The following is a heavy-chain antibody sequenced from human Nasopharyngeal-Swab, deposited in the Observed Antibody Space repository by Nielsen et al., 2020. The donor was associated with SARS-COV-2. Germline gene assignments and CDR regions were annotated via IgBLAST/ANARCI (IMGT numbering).Heavy chain of an antibody. Sequence: SETLSLTCTVSGGSISSYYWSWIRQPPGKGLEWIGYIYYSGSTNYNPSLKSRVTISVDTSKNQFSLKLSSVTAAATAVYYCARLPNYYLDYWGQGTLVTVSS. D-gene: IGHD1-7*01. CDR3: ARLPNYYLDY. CDR2: IYYSGST. V-gene: IGHV4-59*08. J-gene: IGHJ4*02. CDR1: GGSISSYY.